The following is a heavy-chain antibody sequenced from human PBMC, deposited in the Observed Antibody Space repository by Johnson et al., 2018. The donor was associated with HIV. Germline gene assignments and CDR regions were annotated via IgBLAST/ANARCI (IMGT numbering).Heavy chain of an antibody. CDR1: GLSVSYGY. J-gene: IGHJ3*02. CDR3: ARAPHDAFDI. V-gene: IGHV3-53*01. Sequence: VQLVESGGGLIQPGGSLRLSCAASGLSVSYGYMTWVRQAPGKGLAWVSVIYSGGNTYYTDSGKGRFTISRDNSDNTMYLQMNSLRDEDTAVYYCARAPHDAFDIWGQGTMVTVSS. CDR2: IYSGGNT.